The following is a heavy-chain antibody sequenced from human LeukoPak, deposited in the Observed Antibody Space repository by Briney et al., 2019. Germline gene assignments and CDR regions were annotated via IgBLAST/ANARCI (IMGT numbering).Heavy chain of an antibody. CDR1: GFTFSRYG. CDR2: ISYDGSNK. CDR3: AKDIVVVPAAPADDY. D-gene: IGHD2-2*01. Sequence: GGPLRLSCAASGFTFSRYGMHWVRQAPGKGLEWVAVISYDGSNKYYADSVKGRFTISRDNSKNTLYLQMNSLRAEDTAVYYCAKDIVVVPAAPADDYWGQGTLVTVSS. J-gene: IGHJ4*02. V-gene: IGHV3-30*18.